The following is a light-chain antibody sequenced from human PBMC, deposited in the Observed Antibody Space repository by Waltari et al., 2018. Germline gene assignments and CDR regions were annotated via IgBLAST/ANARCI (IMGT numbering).Light chain of an antibody. CDR3: QQYNNYPRT. CDR2: KAS. J-gene: IGKJ1*01. CDR1: QSISSW. V-gene: IGKV1-5*03. Sequence: DIQMTQSPSTLSPSVGDRVTVTCRASQSISSWLAWYQQKPGKAPKLLIYKASSLESGVPSRFSGSGSGTEFTLTISSLQPDDFATYYCQQYNNYPRTFGQGTKVEIE.